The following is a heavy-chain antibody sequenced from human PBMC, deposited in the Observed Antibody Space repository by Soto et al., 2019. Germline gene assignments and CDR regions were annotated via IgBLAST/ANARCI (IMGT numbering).Heavy chain of an antibody. CDR1: GYTFTSYY. CDR2: INPSGGST. J-gene: IGHJ6*02. Sequence: ASVKVSCKASGYTFTSYYMHWVRQAPGQGLEWMGIINPSGGSTSYAQKFQGRVTMTRDTSTSTVYMELSSLRSEDTAVYYCARDALSDYSNYGYYYYGMDVWGQGTTVTAP. CDR3: ARDALSDYSNYGYYYYGMDV. D-gene: IGHD4-4*01. V-gene: IGHV1-46*01.